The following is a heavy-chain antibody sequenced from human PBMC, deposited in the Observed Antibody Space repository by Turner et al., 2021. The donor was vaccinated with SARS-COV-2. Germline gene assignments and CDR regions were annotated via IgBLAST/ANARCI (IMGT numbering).Heavy chain of an antibody. V-gene: IGHV3-9*01. CDR3: TKDRWYNWNYFDY. CDR1: GFTLDDYA. J-gene: IGHJ4*02. D-gene: IGHD1-20*01. Sequence: EVQLVESGGGLVQPGRSLRLSCAASGFTLDDYAMHWVRQSPGKGYEWVSGISWNSGSIGYTVSVKGRFTISRDNAKNSLYLQMNSLSAEDTALYYCTKDRWYNWNYFDYWGQGTLVTVSS. CDR2: ISWNSGSI.